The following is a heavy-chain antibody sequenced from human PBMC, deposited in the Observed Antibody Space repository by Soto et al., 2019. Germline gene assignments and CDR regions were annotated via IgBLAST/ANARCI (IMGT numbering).Heavy chain of an antibody. V-gene: IGHV4-34*01. CDR1: GGSFSGYY. CDR3: ATPWGYYAY. CDR2: INHSGST. J-gene: IGHJ4*02. Sequence: QVQLQQWGAGLLKPSETLSLTCAVYGGSFSGYYWSWIRQPPGKGLEWIGEINHSGSTNYNPSLKSRVTISVETSKNQFYLKLSSVTAADTAVYYCATPWGYYAYWGQGTLVTVSS. D-gene: IGHD3-10*01.